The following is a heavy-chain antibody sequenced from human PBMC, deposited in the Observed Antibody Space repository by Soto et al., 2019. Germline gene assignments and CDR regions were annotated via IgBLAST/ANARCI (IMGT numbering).Heavy chain of an antibody. CDR1: GFTFSTYA. D-gene: IGHD1-1*01. CDR3: VKGYWKGHV. Sequence: EVQLLESGGGLVQPGGSLRLSCAASGFTFSTYAMNLVRQAPGNGLEGVSAISGSGGSIHYADSVKGRFTISRDNSKNTLYLQMNSLRDEDTAVYHCVKGYWKGHVCGQGTTVTVSS. V-gene: IGHV3-23*01. CDR2: ISGSGGSI. J-gene: IGHJ6*02.